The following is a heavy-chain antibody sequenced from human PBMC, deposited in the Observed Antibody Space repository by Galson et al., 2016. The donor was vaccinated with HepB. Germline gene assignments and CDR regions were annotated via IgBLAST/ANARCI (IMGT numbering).Heavy chain of an antibody. Sequence: SLRLSCAASGFTFSGSAMHWVRQASGKGLEWVGRIRSKANSYAPAYAASVKGRFTISRDDSKNTAYLQMNSLKTEDTAVYYCTRHIQWLGDYWGQGTLVTVSS. J-gene: IGHJ4*02. CDR3: TRHIQWLGDY. V-gene: IGHV3-73*01. D-gene: IGHD6-19*01. CDR1: GFTFSGSA. CDR2: IRSKANSYAP.